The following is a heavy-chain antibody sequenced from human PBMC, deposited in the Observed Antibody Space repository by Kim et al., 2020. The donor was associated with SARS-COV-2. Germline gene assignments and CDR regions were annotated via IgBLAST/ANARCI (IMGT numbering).Heavy chain of an antibody. J-gene: IGHJ4*02. CDR3: ARGDGYNFFDY. Sequence: SETLSLTCTVSGGSISSGGYYWSWIRQHPGKGLEWIGYIYYSGSTYYNPSLKSRVTLSVDTSKNQFSLKLSSVTAADTAVYDWARGDGYNFFDYWGQGTLVTVSS. V-gene: IGHV4-31*03. D-gene: IGHD5-12*01. CDR1: GGSISSGGYY. CDR2: IYYSGST.